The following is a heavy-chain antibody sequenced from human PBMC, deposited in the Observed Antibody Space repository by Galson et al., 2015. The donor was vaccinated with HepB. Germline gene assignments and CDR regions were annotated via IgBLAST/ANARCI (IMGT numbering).Heavy chain of an antibody. J-gene: IGHJ4*02. CDR2: IYYSGIT. D-gene: IGHD3-10*01. V-gene: IGHV4-39*02. CDR3: ARLRLRHELLWFGEDFDY. CDR1: GGSISTSNYY. Sequence: ETLSLTCTVSGGSISTSNYYWGWIRQHPGKGLEWIGNIYYSGITYYNPSLESRVTISVDTSKNHFSLKLSSVTAADTAVYYCARLRLRHELLWFGEDFDYWGQGTLVTVSS.